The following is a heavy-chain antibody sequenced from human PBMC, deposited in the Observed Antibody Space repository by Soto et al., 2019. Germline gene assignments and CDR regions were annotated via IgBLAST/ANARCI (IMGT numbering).Heavy chain of an antibody. CDR1: GFTFSDSY. CDR3: ARVSWREKYGMDV. V-gene: IGHV3-11*01. CDR2: ITFSGNTV. Sequence: GGSLRLSCAASGFTFSDSYMSWIRQAPGKGLEWISYITFSGNTVYYADSLKGRFTISRDNAKNSLYLQTNRLRAEDTAVYYCARVSWREKYGMDVWGRGTTVTVSS. J-gene: IGHJ6*02.